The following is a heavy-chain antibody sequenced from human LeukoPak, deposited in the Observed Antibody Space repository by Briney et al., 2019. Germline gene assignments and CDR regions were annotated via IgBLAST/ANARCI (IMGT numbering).Heavy chain of an antibody. CDR3: ARELYYYDSSGSPKYYLDY. D-gene: IGHD3-22*01. Sequence: GGSLRLSCAASGFTSSTYWMSWVRQAPGKGLEWVANIKADGSGKYYVDSVKGRFTISRDNAKNSLYLQMNSLRAEDTAVYYCARELYYYDSSGSPKYYLDYRGQGTLVTVSS. CDR2: IKADGSGK. CDR1: GFTSSTYW. V-gene: IGHV3-7*05. J-gene: IGHJ4*02.